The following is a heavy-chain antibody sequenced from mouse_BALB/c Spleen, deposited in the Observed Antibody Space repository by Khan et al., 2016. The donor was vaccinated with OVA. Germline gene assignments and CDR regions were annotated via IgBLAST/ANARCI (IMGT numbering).Heavy chain of an antibody. CDR2: ISSDGDYT. CDR1: GFTFSSYS. CDR3: ASHLTGSFAY. D-gene: IGHD4-1*01. V-gene: IGHV5-6*01. Sequence: EVQLLETGGDLVRPGGSLQLSCTASGFTFSSYSMSWVRQTPDKRLEWVATISSDGDYTYYPDNVKGRFTISRDNARNTLYLQMSSLKSEDTAMYYCASHLTGSFAYGGQGTLVTVSA. J-gene: IGHJ3*01.